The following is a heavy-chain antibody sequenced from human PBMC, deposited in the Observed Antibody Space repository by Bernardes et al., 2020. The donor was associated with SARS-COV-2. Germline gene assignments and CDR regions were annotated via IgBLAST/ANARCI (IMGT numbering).Heavy chain of an antibody. CDR1: GFTFSNYA. CDR2: IGAGGAGT. CDR3: ARGGSTTVTTSDY. J-gene: IGHJ4*02. V-gene: IGHV3-23*01. D-gene: IGHD4-17*01. Sequence: GGSLRLSCAASGFTFSNYAMSWVRQAPGKGPEWVSAIGAGGAGTHYADSVRGRFTISADESKNTLNLQMSRLRSDDTAVYYCARGGSTTVTTSDYWGQGTLVTVSS.